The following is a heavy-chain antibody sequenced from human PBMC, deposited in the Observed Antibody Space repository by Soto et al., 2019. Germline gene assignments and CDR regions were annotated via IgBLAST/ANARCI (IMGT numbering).Heavy chain of an antibody. CDR1: GFIFSNYG. D-gene: IGHD2-15*01. J-gene: IGHJ4*02. CDR3: AKRGGVVGGSEHPFFEY. Sequence: QVQLVESGGGVVQPGKSLRLSCAASGFIFSNYGMQWVRQAPGKGLEWVALISFDGKNRNYADSVKGRFTLYRDNPKNTLYLEMNRLRPVETAFYYCAKRGGVVGGSEHPFFEYWGQGTLVTVSS. V-gene: IGHV3-30*18. CDR2: ISFDGKNR.